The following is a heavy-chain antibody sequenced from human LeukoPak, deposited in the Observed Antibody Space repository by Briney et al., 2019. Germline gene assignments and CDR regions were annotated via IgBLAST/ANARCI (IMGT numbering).Heavy chain of an antibody. V-gene: IGHV3-13*01. D-gene: IGHD1-1*01. CDR3: ARGPPRGKYYYMDV. CDR1: GFTFSSFD. CDR2: IGTASDT. J-gene: IGHJ6*03. Sequence: GGSLRLSCAASGFTFSSFDMHWVRQPTGQGLEWVSTIGTASDTYYPGSAEGRFTLSRDNAKNSLYLQMNSLTAGDTAVYYCARGPPRGKYYYMDVWGKGTTVTVSS.